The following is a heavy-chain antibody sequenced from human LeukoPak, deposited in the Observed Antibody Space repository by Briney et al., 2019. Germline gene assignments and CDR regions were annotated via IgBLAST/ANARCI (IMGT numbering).Heavy chain of an antibody. D-gene: IGHD6-6*01. V-gene: IGHV1-69*13. Sequence: SVKVSCKASGGTFSSYAISWVRQAPGQGLEWMGGIIPIFGTANYAQKFQGRVTITADESTSTAYMELSSLRSKDTAVYYCARRSRQLVPGDNWFDPWGQGTLVTVSS. CDR3: ARRSRQLVPGDNWFDP. J-gene: IGHJ5*02. CDR1: GGTFSSYA. CDR2: IIPIFGTA.